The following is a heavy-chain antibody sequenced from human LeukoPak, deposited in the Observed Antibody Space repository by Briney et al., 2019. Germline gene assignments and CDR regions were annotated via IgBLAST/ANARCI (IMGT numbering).Heavy chain of an antibody. Sequence: SETLSPTCTVSGGSLNYYHWSWIRQPPGKTLEWIGYIYYTGGTKYNPSLKSRVTMSVDTSKNQFSLQLSSVTAADTAMYYCARYCRDGGCFDYWGQGALVTVAS. J-gene: IGHJ4*02. CDR3: ARYCRDGGCFDY. V-gene: IGHV4-59*01. CDR2: IYYTGGT. D-gene: IGHD2-21*02. CDR1: GGSLNYYH.